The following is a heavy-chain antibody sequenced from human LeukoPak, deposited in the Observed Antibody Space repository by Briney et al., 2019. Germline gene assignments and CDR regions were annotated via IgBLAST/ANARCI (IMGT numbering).Heavy chain of an antibody. CDR2: ISSSSSYI. CDR3: ARDPYDSSGYYPRPLDY. D-gene: IGHD3-22*01. CDR1: GFTFSSYS. J-gene: IGHJ4*02. Sequence: GGSLRLSCAASGFTFSSYSINWVRQAPGKGLEWVSSISSSSSYIYYADSVKGRFTSSRDNAKNSLCLQMNSLRAEDTAVYYCARDPYDSSGYYPRPLDYWGQGTLVTVSS. V-gene: IGHV3-21*01.